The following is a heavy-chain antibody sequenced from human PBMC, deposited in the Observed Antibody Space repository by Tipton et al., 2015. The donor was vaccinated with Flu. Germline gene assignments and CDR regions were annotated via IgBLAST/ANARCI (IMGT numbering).Heavy chain of an antibody. CDR1: GGSASGYY. CDR3: ARGSYSFDSSGYYVHFDL. CDR2: FYHSGST. V-gene: IGHV4-59*02. J-gene: IGHJ2*01. D-gene: IGHD3-22*01. Sequence: TLSLTCTVSGGSASGYYWSWIRQPPGKGLEWIAYFYHSGSTNYNPSLKSRVTISEDTSKNQFSLKLSSVTAADTAVYHCARGSYSFDSSGYYVHFDLWGRGALVTVSS.